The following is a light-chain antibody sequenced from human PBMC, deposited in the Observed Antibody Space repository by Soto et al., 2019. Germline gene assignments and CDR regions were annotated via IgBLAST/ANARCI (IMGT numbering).Light chain of an antibody. V-gene: IGLV2-14*03. Sequence: QSALTQPASVSGSPGQSITISCTGTSSDIGGYNYVSWYQQHPGKGPKPMIYDVSSRPSGVSHRFSGSKSGDTASLTISGLQAEDEADYYCNSYTSSSTVVFGGGTKVTVL. CDR1: SSDIGGYNY. J-gene: IGLJ2*01. CDR2: DVS. CDR3: NSYTSSSTVV.